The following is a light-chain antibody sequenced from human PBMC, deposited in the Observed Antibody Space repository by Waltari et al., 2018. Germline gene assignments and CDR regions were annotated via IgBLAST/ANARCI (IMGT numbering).Light chain of an antibody. Sequence: NFMLTQPHSVSGSPGMTITISCTRSVGSIASAYVPWYQQRPGRAPITLIYEDSVRLSGVPDRFSASIDSSSNSASLTISGLRSDDEADYFCQSYDKPTVIFGGGTRVTV. J-gene: IGLJ2*01. CDR2: EDS. CDR3: QSYDKPTVI. CDR1: VGSIASAY. V-gene: IGLV6-57*03.